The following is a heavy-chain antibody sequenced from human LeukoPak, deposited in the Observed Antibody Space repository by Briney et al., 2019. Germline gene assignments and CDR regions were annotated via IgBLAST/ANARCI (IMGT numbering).Heavy chain of an antibody. D-gene: IGHD3-22*01. CDR2: ISAYNGNT. J-gene: IGHJ3*02. Sequence: ASVKVSCKASGYTFTSYGISWVRQAPGQGLEWMGWISAYNGNTNYAQKLQGRVTMTTDTSTSTAYMELRSLRSDDTAVYYCARLRGYYSHDAFDIWGQGTMVTVSS. CDR1: GYTFTSYG. V-gene: IGHV1-18*01. CDR3: ARLRGYYSHDAFDI.